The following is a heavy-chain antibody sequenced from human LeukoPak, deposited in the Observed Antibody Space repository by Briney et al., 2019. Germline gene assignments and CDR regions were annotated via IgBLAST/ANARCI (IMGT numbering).Heavy chain of an antibody. D-gene: IGHD2-2*01. V-gene: IGHV3-30*04. CDR2: ISYDGSNE. Sequence: GGSLRLSCAASGFTFSSYAMHWVRQAPGKGLEWVALISYDGSNEYYADSVRGRFTISRDNSKFTLYMQMNSLRAEDTAVYYCARVRAGYCTSTSCYTGMDVWGQGTTVTVSS. J-gene: IGHJ6*02. CDR1: GFTFSSYA. CDR3: ARVRAGYCTSTSCYTGMDV.